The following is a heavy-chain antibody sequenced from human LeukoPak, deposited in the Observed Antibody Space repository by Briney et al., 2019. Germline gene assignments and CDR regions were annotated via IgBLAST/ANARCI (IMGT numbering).Heavy chain of an antibody. CDR1: GGSLSNFY. J-gene: IGHJ4*02. CDR3: ARRSGGGYYFDY. V-gene: IGHV4-59*08. Sequence: SETLSLTCAVSGGSLSNFYWSWIRQPPGKGLEWSGYIYYGGSTNYNPSLKSRVTILVDTSKNQFSLKLRSVTAADTAVYYCARRSGGGYYFDYWGQGTLVTVSS. D-gene: IGHD3-16*01. CDR2: IYYGGST.